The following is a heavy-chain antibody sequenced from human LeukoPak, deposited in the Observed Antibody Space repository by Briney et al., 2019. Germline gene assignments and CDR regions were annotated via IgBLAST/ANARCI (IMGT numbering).Heavy chain of an antibody. Sequence: GASLKVSCKASGYTFTAYYMHWVREAPGHGLEWMGIINPSAGSTTYAQKFQGRVAMTRDTSTSTVYMELSSLRSEDTAVYYCARDRRYNDYDYCFDSWGQGTLVTVSS. CDR3: ARDRRYNDYDYCFDS. D-gene: IGHD5-12*01. J-gene: IGHJ4*02. CDR2: INPSAGST. V-gene: IGHV1-46*01. CDR1: GYTFTAYY.